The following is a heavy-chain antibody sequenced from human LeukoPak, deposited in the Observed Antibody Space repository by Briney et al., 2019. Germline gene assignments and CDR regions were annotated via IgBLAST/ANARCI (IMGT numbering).Heavy chain of an antibody. V-gene: IGHV3-7*02. J-gene: IGHJ4*02. CDR1: GFTFSNYW. CDR2: IKYDASEK. D-gene: IGHD3/OR15-3a*01. Sequence: GGSLRLSCAASGFTFSNYWMTWVRQAPEKGLGWVASIKYDASEKYYVDSVKGRFTISRDYTENSLYLQMDSLRAEDTAVYYCARAFGLTDYWGQGTLVTVSS. CDR3: ARAFGLTDY.